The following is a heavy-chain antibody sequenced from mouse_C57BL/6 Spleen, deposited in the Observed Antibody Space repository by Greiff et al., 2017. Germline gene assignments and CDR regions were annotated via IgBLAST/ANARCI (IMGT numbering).Heavy chain of an antibody. CDR1: GYTFTDHT. CDR2: IYPRDGST. V-gene: IGHV1-78*01. Sequence: VMLVESDAELVKPGASVKISCKVSGYTFTDHTIHWMKQRPEQGLEWIGYIYPRDGSTKYNEKFKGKATLTADKSSSTAYMQLNSLTSEDSAVYFCARWNYGSNYAMDYWGQGTSVTVSS. J-gene: IGHJ4*01. CDR3: ARWNYGSNYAMDY. D-gene: IGHD1-1*01.